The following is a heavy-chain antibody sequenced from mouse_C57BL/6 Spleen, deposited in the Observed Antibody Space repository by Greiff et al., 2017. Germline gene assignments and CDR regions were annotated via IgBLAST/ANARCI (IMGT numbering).Heavy chain of an antibody. CDR2: INPNNGGT. Sequence: VQLQQSGPELVKPGASVKISCKASGYTFTDYYMNWVKQSHGKSLEWIGDINPNNGGTSYNQKFKGKATLTVDKSSSTAYMELRSLTSEDSAVYYCARGLLRHYYAMDYWGQGTSVTVSS. CDR3: ARGLLRHYYAMDY. CDR1: GYTFTDYY. J-gene: IGHJ4*01. D-gene: IGHD2-3*01. V-gene: IGHV1-26*01.